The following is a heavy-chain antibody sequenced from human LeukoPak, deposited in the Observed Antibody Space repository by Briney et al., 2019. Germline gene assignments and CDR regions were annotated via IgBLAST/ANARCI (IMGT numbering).Heavy chain of an antibody. V-gene: IGHV3-74*01. CDR1: GFTFSSYW. D-gene: IGHD5-24*01. CDR2: INSDGSST. J-gene: IGHJ4*02. CDR3: ARAGYRDAYNL. Sequence: GGSLRLSCAASGFTFSSYWMHWVRQAPGKGLVWVSRINSDGSSTSYADSVKGRFTISRDNAKNTLSLQMNSLRAEDTAVYYCARAGYRDAYNLWGQGTLVTVSS.